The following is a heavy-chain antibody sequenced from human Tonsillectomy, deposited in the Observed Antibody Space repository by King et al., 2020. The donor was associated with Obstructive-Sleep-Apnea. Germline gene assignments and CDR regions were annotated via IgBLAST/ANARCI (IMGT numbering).Heavy chain of an antibody. CDR2: IKSKTDCGTT. CDR1: VFTFSNAW. Sequence: VQLVESGGGLVKPGESLRLSCAAFVFTFSNAWMIWVRQAPGRVPEWVGRIKSKTDCGTTDYAAPVKDKFTISRDDSKNTLYLQMNSLKTEDTAVYYCATGRWLHFCWGQGTLVSVSS. D-gene: IGHD5-24*01. J-gene: IGHJ4*02. V-gene: IGHV3-15*01. CDR3: ATGRWLHFC.